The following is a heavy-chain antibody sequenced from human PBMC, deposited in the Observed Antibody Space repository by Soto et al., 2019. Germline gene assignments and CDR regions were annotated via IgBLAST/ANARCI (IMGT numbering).Heavy chain of an antibody. CDR3: AKRRGAGGHFDY. CDR1: GFTFSSYA. CDR2: VSIGGST. D-gene: IGHD2-15*01. Sequence: XGSLRLSFAASGFTFSSYAMGWVRQGPGKGLEWVAVVSIGGSTHYADSVRGRFTISRDNSKNTLSLQMNSLTAEDTAVYFCAKRRGAGGHFDYWGQGALVTVSS. J-gene: IGHJ4*02. V-gene: IGHV3-23*01.